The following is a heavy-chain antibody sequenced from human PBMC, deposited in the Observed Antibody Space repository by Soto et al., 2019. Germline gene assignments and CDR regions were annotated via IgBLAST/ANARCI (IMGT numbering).Heavy chain of an antibody. Sequence: QITLKESGPTLVKPTQTLTLTCTFSGFSLSTSGVGVGWIRQPPGKALEWLALIYWDDDKRYSPSLKSRLTIPKATXXXQXXLTLTNMDPVDTATYYCAHRPSYCSGGSCYSGFDYWGQGTLVTVSS. V-gene: IGHV2-5*02. CDR1: GFSLSTSGVG. J-gene: IGHJ4*02. CDR2: IYWDDDK. CDR3: AHRPSYCSGGSCYSGFDY. D-gene: IGHD2-15*01.